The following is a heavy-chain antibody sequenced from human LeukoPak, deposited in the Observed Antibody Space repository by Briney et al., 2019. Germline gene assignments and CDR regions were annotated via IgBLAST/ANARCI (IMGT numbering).Heavy chain of an antibody. Sequence: PSETLSLTCTVSGGSISSYYWSWIRQPPGKGLEWIGYIYYSGSNNYNPSLKSRVTISVDTSKNQFSLKLSSVTAADTAVYYCARMDFWSGYGFDYWGQGTLVTVSS. V-gene: IGHV4-59*08. CDR1: GGSISSYY. D-gene: IGHD3-3*01. J-gene: IGHJ4*02. CDR3: ARMDFWSGYGFDY. CDR2: IYYSGSN.